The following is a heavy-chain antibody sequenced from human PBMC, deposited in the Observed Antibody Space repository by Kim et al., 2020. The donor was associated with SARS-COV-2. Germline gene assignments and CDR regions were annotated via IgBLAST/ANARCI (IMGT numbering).Heavy chain of an antibody. CDR2: ISGSVGST. J-gene: IGHJ3*02. D-gene: IGHD3-22*01. CDR3: AKESDSSGYWHDAFDI. CDR1: GFTFSSYA. V-gene: IGHV3-23*01. Sequence: GGSLRLSCAASGFTFSSYAMSWVRQAPGKGLEWVSAISGSVGSTYYADSVKGRFTISRDNSKNTLYLQMNSLRAEDTAVDYCAKESDSSGYWHDAFDIWGKVTMVTVSS.